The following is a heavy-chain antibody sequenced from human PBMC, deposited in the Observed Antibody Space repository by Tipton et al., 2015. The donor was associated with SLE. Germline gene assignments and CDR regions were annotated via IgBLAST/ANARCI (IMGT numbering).Heavy chain of an antibody. V-gene: IGHV4-59*01. CDR1: GGSISSYY. Sequence: LSLTCTVSGGSISSYYWSWIRQPPGKGLEWIGYIYYSGSTNYNPSLKSRVTISVDTSKNQFSLKLSSVTAADTAVYYCARGGKTTADPQECWRQGTLVTVSS. CDR2: IYYSGST. J-gene: IGHJ4*02. CDR3: ARGGKTTADPQEC. D-gene: IGHD4-17*01.